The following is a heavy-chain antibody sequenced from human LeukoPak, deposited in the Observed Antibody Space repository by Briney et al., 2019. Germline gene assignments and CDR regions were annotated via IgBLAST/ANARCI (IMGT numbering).Heavy chain of an antibody. V-gene: IGHV3-11*06. J-gene: IGHJ4*02. CDR1: GFTFNDYY. CDR3: ARVLLWFGELSDLYFDY. Sequence: PGGSLRLSCAASGFTFNDYYMSWIRQAPGKGLEWVSYISSSSSYTNYADSVKGRFTISRDNAKNSLYLQMNSLRAEDTAVYYCARVLLWFGELSDLYFDYWGQGTLVTVSS. D-gene: IGHD3-10*01. CDR2: ISSSSSYT.